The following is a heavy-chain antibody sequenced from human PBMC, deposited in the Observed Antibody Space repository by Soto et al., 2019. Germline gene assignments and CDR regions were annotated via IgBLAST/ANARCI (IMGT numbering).Heavy chain of an antibody. CDR2: IYYSGST. V-gene: IGHV4-39*01. Sequence: SETLSLTCTVSGGSISSSSYCWGWIRQPPGKGLEWIGSIYYSGSTYYNPSLKSRVTISVDTSKNQFSLKLSSVTAADTAVYYCARQGYYYGMEVWGQGTTVTVSS. CDR3: ARQGYYYGMEV. CDR1: GGSISSSSYC. J-gene: IGHJ6*01.